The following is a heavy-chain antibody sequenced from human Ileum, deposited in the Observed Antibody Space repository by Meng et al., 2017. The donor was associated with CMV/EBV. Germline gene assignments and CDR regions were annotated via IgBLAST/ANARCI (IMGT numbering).Heavy chain of an antibody. CDR1: GFTFSSYE. CDR2: ISSTGTTI. V-gene: IGHV3-48*03. Sequence: GESLKISCAASGFTFSSYEMNWVRQAPGKGLEWVSYISSTGTTIYYADSVKGRFTVSRDNAKKSLYRQMNSLRAEDTAVYYCARDGPSIAAPDWGQGTLVTVSS. CDR3: ARDGPSIAAPD. D-gene: IGHD6-6*01. J-gene: IGHJ4*02.